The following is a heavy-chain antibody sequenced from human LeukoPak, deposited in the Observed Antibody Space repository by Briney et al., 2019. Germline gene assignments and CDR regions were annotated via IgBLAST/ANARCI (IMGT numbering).Heavy chain of an antibody. D-gene: IGHD4-17*01. CDR1: GFTFSSYG. CDR3: AKDLSGDYRGGVDY. J-gene: IGHJ4*02. V-gene: IGHV3-30*18. Sequence: PGGSLRLSCAASGFTFSSYGMPWVRQAPGKGLEWVAVISYDGSNKYYAYSVKGRFTIARDNSKNTLYLQMNSLRADDTAVYYCAKDLSGDYRGGVDYWGQGTLVTVSS. CDR2: ISYDGSNK.